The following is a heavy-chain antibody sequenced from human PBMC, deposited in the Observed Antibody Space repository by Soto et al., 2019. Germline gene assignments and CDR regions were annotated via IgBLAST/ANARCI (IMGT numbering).Heavy chain of an antibody. V-gene: IGHV4-39*01. CDR3: ASLRYNYGPN. CDR1: GGSIGISNYY. D-gene: IGHD5-18*01. Sequence: PSETLSLTCTVSGGSIGISNYYWGWIRQPPGKGLEWIGSVHYSGSTYYNPSLESRVTISVDTSKNQFSLKLSSVTAADTAVYYCASLRYNYGPNWGQGTLVTVSS. J-gene: IGHJ4*02. CDR2: VHYSGST.